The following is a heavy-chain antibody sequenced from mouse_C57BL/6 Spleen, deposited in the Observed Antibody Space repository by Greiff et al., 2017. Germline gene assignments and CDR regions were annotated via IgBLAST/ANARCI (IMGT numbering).Heavy chain of an antibody. J-gene: IGHJ3*01. V-gene: IGHV2-2*01. Sequence: QVQLKESGPGLVQPSQSLSITCTVSGFSLTSYGVHWVRQSPGKGLEWLGVIWSGGSTDYNAAFISRLSISKDNSKSQVFFKMNSLQADDTAIYYCAAPYGNPFAYWGQGTLVTVSA. D-gene: IGHD2-1*01. CDR3: AAPYGNPFAY. CDR1: GFSLTSYG. CDR2: IWSGGST.